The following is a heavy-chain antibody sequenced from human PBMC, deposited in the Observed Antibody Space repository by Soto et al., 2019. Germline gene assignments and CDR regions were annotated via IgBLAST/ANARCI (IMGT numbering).Heavy chain of an antibody. CDR3: ARDSFDSSGPAEYFQH. D-gene: IGHD3-22*01. J-gene: IGHJ1*01. Sequence: ASMKVSCKASGYTFTSYAMHWVRQAPGQRLEWMGWINAGNGNTKYSQKFQGRVTITRDTSASTAYMELSSLRSEDTAVYYCARDSFDSSGPAEYFQHWGQGTLVTVSS. V-gene: IGHV1-3*01. CDR2: INAGNGNT. CDR1: GYTFTSYA.